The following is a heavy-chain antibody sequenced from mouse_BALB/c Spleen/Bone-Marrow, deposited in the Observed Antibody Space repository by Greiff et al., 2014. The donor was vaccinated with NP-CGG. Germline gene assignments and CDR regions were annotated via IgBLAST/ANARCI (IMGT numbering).Heavy chain of an antibody. Sequence: EVQLQQSGAELVKPGASVKLSCTASGFNIKDTYMHWVKQRPEQGLEWIGRIDPANGNTKYDPKFQGKATITADKSSNTAYLQLSSLTSEDTAVYYCARVKLWSYAMDYWGQGTSVTVSS. D-gene: IGHD1-1*02. J-gene: IGHJ4*01. V-gene: IGHV14-3*02. CDR3: ARVKLWSYAMDY. CDR1: GFNIKDTY. CDR2: IDPANGNT.